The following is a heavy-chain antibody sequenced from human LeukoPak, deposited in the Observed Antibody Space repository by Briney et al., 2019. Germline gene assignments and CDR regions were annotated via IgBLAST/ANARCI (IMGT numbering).Heavy chain of an antibody. V-gene: IGHV4-39*01. CDR2: IYYSGNT. D-gene: IGHD3/OR15-3a*01. CDR3: ARQTGSGLFILL. J-gene: IGHJ4*02. CDR1: GVSISSSNSY. Sequence: SETLSLTCTVSGVSISSSNSYWGWIRQPPGKGLEWIGSIYYSGNTYYNASLKSQVSISIDTSKNQFSLRLTSVTAADTAAYYCARQTGSGLFILLGGQGTLVTVSS.